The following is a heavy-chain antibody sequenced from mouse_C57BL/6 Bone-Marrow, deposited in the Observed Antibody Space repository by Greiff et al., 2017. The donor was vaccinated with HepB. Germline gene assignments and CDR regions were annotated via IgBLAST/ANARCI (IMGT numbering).Heavy chain of an antibody. J-gene: IGHJ1*03. Sequence: VKLKESGPGLVQPSQSLSITCTVSGFSLTSYGVHWVRQSPGKGLEWLGVIWSGGSTDYNAAFISRLSISKDNSKSQVFFKMNSLQADDTAIYYCAIPTIVTTRYFDVWGTGTTVTVSS. CDR1: GFSLTSYG. D-gene: IGHD2-5*01. CDR3: AIPTIVTTRYFDV. V-gene: IGHV2-2*01. CDR2: IWSGGST.